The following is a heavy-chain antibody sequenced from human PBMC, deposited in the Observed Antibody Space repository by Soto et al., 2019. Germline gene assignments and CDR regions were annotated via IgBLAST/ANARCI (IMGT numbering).Heavy chain of an antibody. D-gene: IGHD2-2*01. Sequence: SETLSLTCTVSGGSISSSSYYWGWIRQPPGKGLEWIGSIYYSGSTYYNPSLKSRVTKSVDTSKNQFSLKLSSVTAADTAVYYCARRRGRLSSTSSYFDYWGQGTLVTVSS. CDR1: GGSISSSSYY. J-gene: IGHJ4*02. CDR3: ARRRGRLSSTSSYFDY. V-gene: IGHV4-39*01. CDR2: IYYSGST.